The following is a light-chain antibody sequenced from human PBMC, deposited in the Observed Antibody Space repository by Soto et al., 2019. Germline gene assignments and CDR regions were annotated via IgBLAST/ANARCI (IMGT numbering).Light chain of an antibody. CDR2: EVT. V-gene: IGLV2-8*01. CDR1: GSDIGNYNY. J-gene: IGLJ7*01. Sequence: QSALTQPPSASGSPGQSVTISCTGTGSDIGNYNYVSWYQHHPGKAPKLIIYEVTERPSGVPDRFSGSKSGNTASLTVSGLQAEDEADYYCSSYGGRNNIVFGTGTQLTVL. CDR3: SSYGGRNNIV.